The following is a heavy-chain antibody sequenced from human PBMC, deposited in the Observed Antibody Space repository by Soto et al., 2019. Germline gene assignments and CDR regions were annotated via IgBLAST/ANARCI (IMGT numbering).Heavy chain of an antibody. CDR1: GFTFRTYG. CDR2: IWYDASNK. D-gene: IGHD1-26*01. V-gene: IGHV3-33*01. Sequence: VQLVESGGGVVQPGRSLRLSCAASGFTFRTYGMYWVRQAPGKGLEWVAVIWYDASNKYYADSVNGRFTISRDNSENTLDLQMNSLRAEDTAVYYCERGRVDGGELDLWGQGTLVTVSS. CDR3: ERGRVDGGELDL. J-gene: IGHJ4*02.